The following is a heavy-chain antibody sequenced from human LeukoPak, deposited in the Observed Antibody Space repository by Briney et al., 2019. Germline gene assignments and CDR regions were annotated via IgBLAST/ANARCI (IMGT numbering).Heavy chain of an antibody. D-gene: IGHD6-13*01. Sequence: PSETLSLSCTVSGASISSYYWSWIRHSPEKGLEWIGYISTSGGTNYSPSLKSRVTISVDTSKNQFSLKLSSVTAADTAVYYCASGGAAAGNAYWGQGTLVTVSS. J-gene: IGHJ4*02. CDR2: ISTSGGT. CDR3: ASGGAAAGNAY. CDR1: GASISSYY. V-gene: IGHV4-4*09.